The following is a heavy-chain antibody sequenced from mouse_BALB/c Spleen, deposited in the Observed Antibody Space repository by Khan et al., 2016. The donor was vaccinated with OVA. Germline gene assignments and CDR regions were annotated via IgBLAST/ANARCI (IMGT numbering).Heavy chain of an antibody. J-gene: IGHJ2*01. CDR1: GYTFTSYD. D-gene: IGHD4-1*01. CDR3: ARRNWDGYYFDY. Sequence: VQLVESGPELVKPGALVKISCKASGYTFTSYDINWVKQRPGQGLEWIGWIYPGDGSTKYNENCKGKATLTVDKSSSTAHMQVSSMTSENSAVYFCARRNWDGYYFDYWGQGTTLTVSS. CDR2: IYPGDGST. V-gene: IGHV1S56*01.